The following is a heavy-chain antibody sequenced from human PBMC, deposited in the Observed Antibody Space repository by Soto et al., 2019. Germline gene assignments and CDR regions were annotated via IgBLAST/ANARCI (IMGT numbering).Heavy chain of an antibody. CDR3: AREEQQLVLDY. Sequence: GGSLRLPCAASGFTFSSYSMNWVRQSPGKGLEWVPSISSSSSYIYYADSVKGRFTISRDNAKNSLYLQMNSLRAEDTAVYYCAREEQQLVLDYWGQGTLVTVSS. CDR2: ISSSSSYI. CDR1: GFTFSSYS. J-gene: IGHJ4*02. V-gene: IGHV3-21*01. D-gene: IGHD6-13*01.